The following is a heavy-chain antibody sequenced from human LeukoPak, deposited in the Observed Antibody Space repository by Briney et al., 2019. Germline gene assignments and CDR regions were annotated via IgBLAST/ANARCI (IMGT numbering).Heavy chain of an antibody. J-gene: IGHJ6*03. CDR1: GYSISSGYY. CDR3: ARATSAARYYYYYMDV. D-gene: IGHD2-2*01. V-gene: IGHV4-38-2*02. CDR2: IYYSGST. Sequence: PSETLSLTCTVSGYSISSGYYWGWIRQPPGKGLEWIGYIYYSGSTYYNPSLKSRVTISVDTSKNQFSLKLSSVTAADTAVYYCARATSAARYYYYYMDVWGKGTTVTVSS.